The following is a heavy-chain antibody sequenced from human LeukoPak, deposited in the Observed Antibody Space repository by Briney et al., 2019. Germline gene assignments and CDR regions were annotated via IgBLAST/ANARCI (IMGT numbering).Heavy chain of an antibody. CDR2: IYYSGST. D-gene: IGHD3-22*01. CDR1: GGSISSYY. J-gene: IGHJ5*02. Sequence: PSETLSLTCTVSGGSISSYYWSWIRQPPGKGLEWIGYIYYSGSTNYNPSLKSRVTISVDTSKNQFSLKLSSVTAADTAVYYCARDSGHYDSSGYVWFDPWGQGTLVTVSS. CDR3: ARDSGHYDSSGYVWFDP. V-gene: IGHV4-59*01.